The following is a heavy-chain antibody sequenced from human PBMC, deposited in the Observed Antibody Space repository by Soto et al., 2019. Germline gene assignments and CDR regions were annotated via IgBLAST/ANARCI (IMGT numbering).Heavy chain of an antibody. J-gene: IGHJ6*01. D-gene: IGHD5-12*01. V-gene: IGHV3-73*01. Sequence: GGSLRLSCAASGFTFSGSAMHWVRQASGKGLEWVGRIRSKANSYATAYAASVNGRFTISRDDYKNKAYLQMHSMDTEDRDVHDRQVEDIGQLTHYDDDVMYVWGHVNTVPVSS. CDR3: QVEDIGQLTHYDDDVMYV. CDR2: IRSKANSYAT. CDR1: GFTFSGSA.